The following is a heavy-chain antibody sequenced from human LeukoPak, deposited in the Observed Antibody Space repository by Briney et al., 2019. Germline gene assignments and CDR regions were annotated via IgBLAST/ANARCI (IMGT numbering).Heavy chain of an antibody. CDR1: GFTFSNYN. J-gene: IGHJ4*02. D-gene: IGHD6-13*01. CDR2: ITISTSTI. Sequence: PGGSLRLSCAASGFTFSNYNMNWVRQAPGRGLEWISYITISTSTIYYADSVKGRFTISRDNAKNSLYLQMSSLRDDDTAVYYCARETPYSSSWTVFDYWGQGTLVSVSS. V-gene: IGHV3-48*02. CDR3: ARETPYSSSWTVFDY.